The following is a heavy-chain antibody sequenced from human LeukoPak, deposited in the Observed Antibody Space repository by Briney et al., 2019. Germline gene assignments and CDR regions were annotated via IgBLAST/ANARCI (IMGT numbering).Heavy chain of an antibody. CDR1: GFTFNTYD. D-gene: IGHD3-10*01. CDR3: ARGGTLVRGGDPFDY. Sequence: GGTLRLSCAASGFTFNTYDMSWVRQSPVKGLEWVSGLSGSGDRTYYTDSVKGRFTISRDNSKNTVYLQMNTLRAEDTALYYCARGGTLVRGGDPFDYWGQGTLVTVSS. CDR2: LSGSGDRT. V-gene: IGHV3-23*01. J-gene: IGHJ4*02.